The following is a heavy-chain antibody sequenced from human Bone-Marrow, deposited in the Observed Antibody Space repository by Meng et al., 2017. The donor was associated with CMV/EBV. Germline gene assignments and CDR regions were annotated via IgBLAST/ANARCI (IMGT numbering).Heavy chain of an antibody. D-gene: IGHD3-22*01. V-gene: IGHV3-23*01. J-gene: IGHJ6*02. CDR3: AKVWDSSGYLLYGEVGYGMDV. CDR1: GFTVSSNY. CDR2: ISGSGGST. Sequence: GESLKISCAASGFTVSSNYMSWVRQAPGKGLEWVSAISGSGGSTYYADSVKGRFTISRDNSKNTLYLQMNSLRAEDTAVYYCAKVWDSSGYLLYGEVGYGMDVWGQGTTVTVSS.